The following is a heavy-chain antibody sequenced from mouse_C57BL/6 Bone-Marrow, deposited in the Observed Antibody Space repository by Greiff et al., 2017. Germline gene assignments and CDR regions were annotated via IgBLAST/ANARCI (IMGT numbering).Heavy chain of an antibody. D-gene: IGHD2-4*01. CDR1: GFTFSDYG. J-gene: IGHJ3*01. CDR2: ISNLAYSI. Sequence: EVKLVESGVGLVQPGGSLKLSCAASGFTFSDYGMAWVRQAPRKGPEWVAFISNLAYSIYYADTVTGRFTISRENAKNTLYLEMSSLRSEDTAMYYCARRDDSAWFAYWGQGTLVTVSA. V-gene: IGHV5-15*01. CDR3: ARRDDSAWFAY.